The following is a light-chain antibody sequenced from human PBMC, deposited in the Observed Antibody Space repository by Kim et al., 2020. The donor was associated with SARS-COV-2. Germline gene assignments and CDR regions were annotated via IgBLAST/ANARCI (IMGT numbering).Light chain of an antibody. J-gene: IGKJ4*01. V-gene: IGKV1-5*01. CDR1: QSISSW. CDR3: QQYNSALT. Sequence: GDRVTITCRASQSISSWLAWYQQKPGKAPKLLIYDASSLESGVPSRFSGSGSGTEFTLTISSLQPDDFATYYCQQYNSALTFGGGTKVDIK. CDR2: DAS.